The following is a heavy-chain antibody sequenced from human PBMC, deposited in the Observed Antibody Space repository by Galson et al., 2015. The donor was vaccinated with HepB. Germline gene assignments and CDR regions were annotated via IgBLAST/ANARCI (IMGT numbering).Heavy chain of an antibody. Sequence: SLRLSCAASGFTFGDYAMSWVRQAPGKGLEWVGFIRSKTYGGTTEYAASVKGRFTISRDDSTSIAYLQMNSLKTEDTGVYYCTRDVEGYIVVVVASPPALVYWGQGTLVTVSS. V-gene: IGHV3-49*04. CDR2: IRSKTYGGTT. D-gene: IGHD2-15*01. CDR1: GFTFGDYA. CDR3: TRDVEGYIVVVVASPPALVY. J-gene: IGHJ4*02.